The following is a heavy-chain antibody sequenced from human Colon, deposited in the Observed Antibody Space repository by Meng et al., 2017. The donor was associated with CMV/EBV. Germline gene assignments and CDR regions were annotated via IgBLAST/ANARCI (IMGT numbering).Heavy chain of an antibody. D-gene: IGHD4/OR15-4a*01. Sequence: QERLQGSGPGQVKPSETLSLTCTVSGDSISNYYWSWIRQSPGKGLEWIGYIYSSGSTNYNPSLKSRVTISIDTSKNQFSLKLTSVTAADTAVYYCAKGRARNDYWFDPWGQGTLVTVSS. CDR3: AKGRARNDYWFDP. CDR2: IYSSGST. V-gene: IGHV4-59*01. CDR1: GDSISNYY. J-gene: IGHJ5*02.